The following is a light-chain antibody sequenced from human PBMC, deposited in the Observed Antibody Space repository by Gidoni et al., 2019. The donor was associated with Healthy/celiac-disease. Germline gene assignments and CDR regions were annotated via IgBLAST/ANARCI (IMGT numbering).Light chain of an antibody. Sequence: SSELTQDPAVSVALGPPFRITFHGDSTGSYYASWYQQKPGQVPVLVIYVKNNRPSGIPDRFSGSSSGNTASLTITEAQAEDEADCYCNSRDSSGNHVVFGGGTKLTVL. CDR3: NSRDSSGNHVV. V-gene: IGLV3-19*01. J-gene: IGLJ2*01. CDR1: STGSYY. CDR2: VKN.